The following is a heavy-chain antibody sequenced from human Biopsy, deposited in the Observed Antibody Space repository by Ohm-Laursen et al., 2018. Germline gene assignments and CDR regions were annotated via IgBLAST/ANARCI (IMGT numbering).Heavy chain of an antibody. D-gene: IGHD1-1*01. Sequence: QTLSLTCALYGDTVSNIDAAWNWIRRSPSRGLEWLGKTYFRTQWHSDYAVFVKSRITIKAEPFRNQFSLQLTSVTPEDLAVYFCARETPTGIPFNWFDPWGQGTLVTVSS. CDR2: TYFRTQWHS. CDR3: ARETPTGIPFNWFDP. V-gene: IGHV6-1*01. J-gene: IGHJ5*02. CDR1: GDTVSNIDAA.